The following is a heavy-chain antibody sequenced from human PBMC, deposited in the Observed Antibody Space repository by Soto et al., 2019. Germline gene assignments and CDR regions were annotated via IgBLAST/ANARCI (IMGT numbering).Heavy chain of an antibody. CDR2: IYSGGST. V-gene: IGHV3-53*05. J-gene: IGHJ3*02. CDR1: GFTVSTNY. Sequence: GSLRLSCAASGFTVSTNYMSWVRQAPGKGLEWVSVIYSGGSTDYADSVKGRFTISRDNSKNTLYLQMNSLRADDTALYYCARARQDAVVDVFDTWGQGTMVTVSS. CDR3: ARARQDAVVDVFDT. D-gene: IGHD2-15*01.